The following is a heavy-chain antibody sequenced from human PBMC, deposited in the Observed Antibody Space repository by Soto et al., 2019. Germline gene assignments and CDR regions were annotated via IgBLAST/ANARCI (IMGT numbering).Heavy chain of an antibody. CDR2: ISYDGSNK. V-gene: IGHV3-30*18. Sequence: PGGSLRLSCAASGFTFSSYGMHWVRQAPGKGLEWVAVISYDGSNKYYADSVKGRFTISRDNSKNTLYLQMNSLRAEDTAVYYCAKDQGYYDSSGYYGRWGQGTLVTVSS. J-gene: IGHJ4*02. CDR3: AKDQGYYDSSGYYGR. D-gene: IGHD3-22*01. CDR1: GFTFSSYG.